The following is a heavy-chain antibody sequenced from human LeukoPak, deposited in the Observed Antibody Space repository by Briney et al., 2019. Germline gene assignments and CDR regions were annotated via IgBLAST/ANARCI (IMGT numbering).Heavy chain of an antibody. D-gene: IGHD6-6*01. CDR3: ARDLPLYSSSGSMDV. J-gene: IGHJ6*03. V-gene: IGHV4-61*02. CDR2: IYTSGST. CDR1: GGSISSGSYY. Sequence: SETLSLTCTVSGGSISSGSYYWSWIRQPAGKGLEWIGRIYTSGSTNYNPSLKSRVTISVDTPKNQFSLKLSSVTAADTAVYYCARDLPLYSSSGSMDVWGKGTTVTVSS.